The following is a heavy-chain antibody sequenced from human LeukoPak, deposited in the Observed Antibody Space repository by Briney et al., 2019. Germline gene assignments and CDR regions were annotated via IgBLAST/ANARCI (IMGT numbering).Heavy chain of an antibody. V-gene: IGHV4-38-2*02. CDR2: IHHSGST. CDR1: GYSISSGFY. D-gene: IGHD2-8*01. Sequence: PSETLSLTCTVSGYSISSGFYWGWIRQPPGKGLEWIESIHHSGSTYYNPSLKSRVTISVDTSKNQFSLKLSSVTAADTAVYYCARDVNGNSDYWGQGTLVTVSS. J-gene: IGHJ4*02. CDR3: ARDVNGNSDY.